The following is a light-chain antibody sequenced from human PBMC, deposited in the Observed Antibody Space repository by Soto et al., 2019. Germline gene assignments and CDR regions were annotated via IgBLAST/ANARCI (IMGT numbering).Light chain of an antibody. CDR1: RSDIGSNS. CDR3: AAWDDSLTGPV. J-gene: IGLJ1*01. V-gene: IGLV1-44*01. CDR2: NNN. Sequence: QSVLTQPPSASGTPGQTVIISCSGSRSDIGSNSVSWYQHLPGTAPKLLIYNNNQRPSGVPDRFSGSKSGTSASLAISGLQSEDEADYYCAAWDDSLTGPVFGTGTKV.